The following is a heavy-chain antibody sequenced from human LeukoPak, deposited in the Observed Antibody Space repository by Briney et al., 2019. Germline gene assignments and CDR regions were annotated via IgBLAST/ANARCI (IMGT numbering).Heavy chain of an antibody. Sequence: SETLSLTCAVYGGSFSGYYWSWIRQPPGKGLEWIGEINHSGSTNYKPSLRSRVTISVDTSKNQFSLKLSSVTAADAAVYYCARGRVLLWFGDFDYWGQGTLVTVSS. CDR3: ARGRVLLWFGDFDY. CDR2: INHSGST. CDR1: GGSFSGYY. D-gene: IGHD3-10*01. J-gene: IGHJ4*02. V-gene: IGHV4-34*01.